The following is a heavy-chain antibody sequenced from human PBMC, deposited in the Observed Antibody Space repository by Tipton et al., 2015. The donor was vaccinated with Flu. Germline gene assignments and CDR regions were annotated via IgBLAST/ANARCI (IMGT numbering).Heavy chain of an antibody. CDR2: IYTSGST. D-gene: IGHD1-26*01. CDR3: ARYGTYDGSRYFQH. CDR1: GDSISSGTHY. Sequence: TLSLTCTVSGDSISSGTHYWSWIRQPAGKGLEWIGRIYTSGSTNYNPSLKARVTISVDTSKNQFSLKLSSVTAADTAVYYCARYGTYDGSRYFQHWGQGTLVTVSS. V-gene: IGHV4-61*02. J-gene: IGHJ1*01.